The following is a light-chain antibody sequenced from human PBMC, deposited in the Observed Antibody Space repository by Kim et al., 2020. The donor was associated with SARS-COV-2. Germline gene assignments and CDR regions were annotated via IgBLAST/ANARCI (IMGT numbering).Light chain of an antibody. CDR1: KLGDQY. V-gene: IGLV3-1*01. CDR2: QDT. J-gene: IGLJ1*01. CDR3: QAWDSSSDAYV. Sequence: SYELTQPPSVSVSPGQTASITCSGDKLGDQYASWYQQKPGQSPLLVIYQDTKRPSGIPERFYGSNSGNTATLTIGGTQAMDEADYYCQAWDSSSDAYVFGSGTKVTVL.